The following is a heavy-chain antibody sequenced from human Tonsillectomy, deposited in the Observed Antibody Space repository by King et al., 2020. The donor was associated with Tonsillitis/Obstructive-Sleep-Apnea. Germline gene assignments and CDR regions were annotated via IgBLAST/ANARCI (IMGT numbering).Heavy chain of an antibody. CDR2: ISYDGSNK. J-gene: IGHJ6*03. CDR1: GFTFSSYA. CDR3: ARAICFGAGGYCYSGGYYYYMDV. V-gene: IGHV3-30*04. D-gene: IGHD2-21*01. Sequence: VQLVESGGGVVQPGRSLRLSCAASGFTFSSYAMHWVRQAPGKGLEWVAVISYDGSNKYYADSVKGRFTISRDNSKNTLYLQMNSLRAEDTAVYYCARAICFGAGGYCYSGGYYYYMDVWGKGTTVTVSS.